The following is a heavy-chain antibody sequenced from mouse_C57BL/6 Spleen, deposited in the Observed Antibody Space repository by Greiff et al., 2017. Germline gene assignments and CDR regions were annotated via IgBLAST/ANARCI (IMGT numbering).Heavy chain of an antibody. J-gene: IGHJ2*01. V-gene: IGHV1-64*01. CDR1: GYTFTSYW. D-gene: IGHD4-1*01. CDR2: IHPNSGST. Sequence: QVQLKQSGAELVKPGASVKLSCKASGYTFTSYWMHWVKQRPGQGLEWIGMIHPNSGSTNYNEKFKSKATLTVDKSSSTAYMQLSSLTSEDSAVYYCARDLTGMNFDYWGQGTTLTVSS. CDR3: ARDLTGMNFDY.